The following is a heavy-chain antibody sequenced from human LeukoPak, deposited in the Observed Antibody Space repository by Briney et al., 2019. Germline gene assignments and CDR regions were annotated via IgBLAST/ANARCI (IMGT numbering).Heavy chain of an antibody. D-gene: IGHD5-18*01. V-gene: IGHV1-18*04. Sequence: ASVKVSFKASGYTFTIYGISWVRQAPGQGGEWMGWISAYNGNTNYAQKLQGRVTMTTDTSTSTAYMELRSLRSHDTAVYYCARDTAMVTTSFDYWGQGTLVTVSS. CDR1: GYTFTIYG. CDR3: ARDTAMVTTSFDY. J-gene: IGHJ4*02. CDR2: ISAYNGNT.